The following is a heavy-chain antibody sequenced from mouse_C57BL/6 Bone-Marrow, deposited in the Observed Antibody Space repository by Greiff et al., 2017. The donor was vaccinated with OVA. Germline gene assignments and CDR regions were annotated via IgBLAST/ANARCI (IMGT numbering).Heavy chain of an antibody. D-gene: IGHD1-1*01. CDR2: ISYSGST. CDR3: ARSPITTVVADWYFDG. J-gene: IGHJ1*03. Sequence: EVKLVESGPGLAKPSQTLSLTCSVTGYFITSDYWNWIRKFPGNKLEYMGYISYSGSTYYNPSPKCRISITRDTSKNQYYLQLNSVTTEDTATYYCARSPITTVVADWYFDGWGTGTTVTVSA. CDR1: GYFITSDY. V-gene: IGHV3-8*01.